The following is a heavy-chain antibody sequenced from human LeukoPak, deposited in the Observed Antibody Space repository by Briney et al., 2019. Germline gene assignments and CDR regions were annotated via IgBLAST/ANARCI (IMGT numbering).Heavy chain of an antibody. V-gene: IGHV4-59*01. J-gene: IGHJ4*02. CDR1: GGSISSYY. D-gene: IGHD6-13*01. CDR3: ARARYSSSWACDY. CDR2: IYYSGST. Sequence: SETLSLTCTVAGGSISSYYWSWIRQPPGKGLEWIGYIYYSGSTNYNPSLKSRVTISVDTSKNQFSLKLSSVTAADTAVYYCARARYSSSWACDYWGQGTLVTVSS.